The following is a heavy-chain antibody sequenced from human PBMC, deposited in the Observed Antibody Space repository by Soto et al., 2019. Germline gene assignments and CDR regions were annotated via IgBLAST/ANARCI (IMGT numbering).Heavy chain of an antibody. V-gene: IGHV4-38-2*01. Sequence: TLSLTCAVSGFFISSGSYWGWIRKPPGKGLEWIGSIFHGGNTYYNPSLKSRVTISVDMSKNQFSLKLNSVTAADTAVYYCARARWYDAFDVWGQGTVVTVSS. J-gene: IGHJ3*01. D-gene: IGHD2-15*01. CDR3: ARARWYDAFDV. CDR2: IFHGGNT. CDR1: GFFISSGSY.